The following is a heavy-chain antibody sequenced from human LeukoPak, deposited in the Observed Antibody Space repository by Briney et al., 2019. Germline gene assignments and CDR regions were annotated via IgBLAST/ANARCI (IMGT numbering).Heavy chain of an antibody. V-gene: IGHV1-18*04. J-gene: IGHJ4*02. D-gene: IGHD6-19*01. CDR1: GYTFSNYG. CDR2: TSYNGNT. CDR3: ARHSGSGWQALGY. Sequence: ASVKVSCKASGYTFSNYGISWVRQAPGLGLEWMGWTSYNGNTNYAQKFQDRVTVTTDTSTTTAYMELRSLESDDTAVYYCARHSGSGWQALGYWGQGTLVTASS.